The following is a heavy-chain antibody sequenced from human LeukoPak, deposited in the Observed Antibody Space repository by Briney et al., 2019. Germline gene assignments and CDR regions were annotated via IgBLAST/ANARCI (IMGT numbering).Heavy chain of an antibody. CDR2: INHSGST. D-gene: IGHD6-6*01. CDR1: GGSFSGYY. CDR3: ARGGDSSLSGYYFDY. Sequence: SETLSLTCAVYGGSFSGYYWSWIRQPPGKGLEWIGEINHSGSTNYNPSLKSRVTISVDTSKNQFSLKLSSVTAADTAVYYCARGGDSSLSGYYFDYWGQGTLVTVSS. J-gene: IGHJ4*02. V-gene: IGHV4-34*01.